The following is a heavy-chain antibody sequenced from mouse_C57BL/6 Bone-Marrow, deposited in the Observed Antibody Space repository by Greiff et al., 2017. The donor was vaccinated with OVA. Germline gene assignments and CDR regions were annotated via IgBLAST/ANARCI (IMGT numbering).Heavy chain of an antibody. CDR1: GYAFTNYL. Sequence: LVESGAELVRPGTSVKVSCKASGYAFTNYLIEWVKQRPGQGLEWIGVINPGSGGTNYNEKFKGKATLTADKSSSTAYMQLSSLTSEDSAVYFCARIITTVVATRDWYFDVWGTGTTVTVSS. J-gene: IGHJ1*03. V-gene: IGHV1-54*01. D-gene: IGHD1-1*01. CDR3: ARIITTVVATRDWYFDV. CDR2: INPGSGGT.